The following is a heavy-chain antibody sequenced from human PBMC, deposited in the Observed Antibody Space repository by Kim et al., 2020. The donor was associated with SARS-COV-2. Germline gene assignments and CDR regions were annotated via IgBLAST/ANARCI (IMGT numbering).Heavy chain of an antibody. Sequence: GGSLRLSCAASGFTFSSYSMNWVLQAPGKGLEWVSSISSSSSYIYYADSVKGRFTISRDNAKNSLYLQMNSLRAEDTAVYYCARDPPTLAAAGPDYDYWGQGTLVTSAS. D-gene: IGHD6-13*01. CDR3: ARDPPTLAAAGPDYDY. CDR1: GFTFSSYS. V-gene: IGHV3-21*01. CDR2: ISSSSSYI. J-gene: IGHJ4*02.